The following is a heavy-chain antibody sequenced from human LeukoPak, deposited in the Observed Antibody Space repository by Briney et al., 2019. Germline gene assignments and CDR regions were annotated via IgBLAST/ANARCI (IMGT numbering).Heavy chain of an antibody. CDR2: IYYSGST. CDR3: ARASVAADWYFDL. CDR1: GGSISSYY. J-gene: IGHJ2*01. D-gene: IGHD6-19*01. V-gene: IGHV4-59*01. Sequence: SETLSLTCTVSGGSISSYYWSWIRQPPGKGLEWIGYIYYSGSTNYNPSLKSRVTISVDTSKNQFSLKLSSVTAADTAVYYCARASVAADWYFDLWGRGTLVTVSS.